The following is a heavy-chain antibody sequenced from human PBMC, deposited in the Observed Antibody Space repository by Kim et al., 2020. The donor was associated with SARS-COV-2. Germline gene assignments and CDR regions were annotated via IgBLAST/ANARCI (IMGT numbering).Heavy chain of an antibody. CDR3: AKDGVVAVTPDY. CDR2: ISSSGGST. J-gene: IGHJ4*02. CDR1: GFTFSTYA. Sequence: GGSLRLSCAASGFTFSTYAMNWVRQAPGKGLEWVTLISSSGGSTYYVDSVKGRFTISRDNSKSTLYLLMNSLRAEDTAIYYCAKDGVVAVTPDYWGQGTLVTVSS. D-gene: IGHD2-15*01. V-gene: IGHV3-23*01.